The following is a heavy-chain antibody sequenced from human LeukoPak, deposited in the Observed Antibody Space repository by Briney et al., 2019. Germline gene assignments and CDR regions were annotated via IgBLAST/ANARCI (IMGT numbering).Heavy chain of an antibody. J-gene: IGHJ4*02. Sequence: ASVKVSCKASGYTFTSYFMNWVGQPPGQGLEWLGIINPSGGSTSYAQKLQGRVTMTRDTSTSKVYMEVSSLRSEDTAVYYCARDFGDSSGYYVGGFDYWGQGTLVTVSS. CDR3: ARDFGDSSGYYVGGFDY. CDR2: INPSGGST. V-gene: IGHV1-46*01. CDR1: GYTFTSYF. D-gene: IGHD3-22*01.